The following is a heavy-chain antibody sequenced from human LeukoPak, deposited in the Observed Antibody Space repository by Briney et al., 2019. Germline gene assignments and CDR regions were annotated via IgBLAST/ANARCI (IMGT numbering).Heavy chain of an antibody. D-gene: IGHD3-9*01. CDR1: GFTFSSYA. Sequence: GGSLRLSCAVSGFTFSSYAMSWVRQAPGKGLEWVSAISGSGGSTYYADSVKGRFTISRDNSKNTLYLQMNSLRVEDTAVYYCAQWGDYDILTGYYVSDYWGQGTLVTVSS. CDR2: ISGSGGST. J-gene: IGHJ4*02. V-gene: IGHV3-23*01. CDR3: AQWGDYDILTGYYVSDY.